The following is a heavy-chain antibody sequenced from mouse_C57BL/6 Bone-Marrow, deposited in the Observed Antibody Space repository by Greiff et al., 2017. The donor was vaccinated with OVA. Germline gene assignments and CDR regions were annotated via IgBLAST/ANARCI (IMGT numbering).Heavy chain of an antibody. CDR2: INPNNGGT. J-gene: IGHJ3*01. CDR3: ARGPAWFAY. CDR1: GYTFTDYN. V-gene: IGHV1-18*01. Sequence: VQLQQSGPELVKPGASVKIPCKASGYTFTDYNMDWVKQSHGKSLEWIGDINPNNGGTFYNQKFKGKATLTVDKSSSTAYMELRSLTSEDTAVYYCARGPAWFAYWGQGTLVTVSA.